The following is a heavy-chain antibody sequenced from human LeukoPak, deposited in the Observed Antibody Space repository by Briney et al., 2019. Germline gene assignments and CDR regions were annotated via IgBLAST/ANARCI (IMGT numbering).Heavy chain of an antibody. CDR2: IWYDGSNK. V-gene: IGHV3-33*01. CDR1: GFPFSSYG. D-gene: IGHD6-13*01. Sequence: GGPLRLSCAASGFPFSSYGMLWVPQATGKALEWVAVIWYDGSNKYYADSVKGRFTISRDNSKNTLYLQMNSLRAEDTAVYYCAREGAAAGTPPFDYWGQGTLVTVSS. CDR3: AREGAAAGTPPFDY. J-gene: IGHJ4*02.